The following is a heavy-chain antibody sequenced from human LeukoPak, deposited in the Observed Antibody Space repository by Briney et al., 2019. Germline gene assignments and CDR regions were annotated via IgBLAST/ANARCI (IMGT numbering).Heavy chain of an antibody. CDR2: ISSSGSTI. CDR1: GFTFSGYW. Sequence: GGSLRLSCAASGFTFSGYWMTWVRQAPGKGLEWVSYISSSGSTIYYADSVKGRFTISRDNAKNSLYLQMNSLRAEDTAVYYCARESGSYLDYWGQGTLVTVSS. J-gene: IGHJ4*02. V-gene: IGHV3-11*04. CDR3: ARESGSYLDY. D-gene: IGHD1-26*01.